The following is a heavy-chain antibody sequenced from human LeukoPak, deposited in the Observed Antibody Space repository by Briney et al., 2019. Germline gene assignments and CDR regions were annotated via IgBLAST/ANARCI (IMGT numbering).Heavy chain of an antibody. CDR3: ARHTLVAASFFDY. Sequence: SETLSLTCTVSGDSITSYYRSWVRQPPGKGLEWIGYIYYSGSTNYDPSLKSRVTISVDTSKNQFSLKLSSVTAADTAVYFCARHTLVAASFFDYWGQGTLVTVSS. D-gene: IGHD6-25*01. J-gene: IGHJ4*02. V-gene: IGHV4-59*08. CDR1: GDSITSYY. CDR2: IYYSGST.